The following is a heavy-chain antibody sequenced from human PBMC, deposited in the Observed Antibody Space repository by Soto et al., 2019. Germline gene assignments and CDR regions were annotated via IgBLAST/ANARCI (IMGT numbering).Heavy chain of an antibody. CDR2: IIPIFGTA. CDR1: GGTFSSYA. Sequence: SVKVSCKASGGTFSSYAISWVRQAPGQGLEWMGGIIPIFGTANYAQKFQGRVTITADESTSTAYMELSSLRSEDTAVYYRARIDIVVVVAADYYYYYGMDVWGQGTTVTVSS. D-gene: IGHD2-15*01. J-gene: IGHJ6*02. V-gene: IGHV1-69*13. CDR3: ARIDIVVVVAADYYYYYGMDV.